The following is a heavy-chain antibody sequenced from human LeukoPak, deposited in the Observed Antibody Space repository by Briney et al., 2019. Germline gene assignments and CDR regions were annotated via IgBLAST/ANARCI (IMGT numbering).Heavy chain of an antibody. J-gene: IGHJ4*02. Sequence: SVKVSCKASGGTFSSYAISWVRQAPGQGLEWMGRIIPILGIANYAQKFQGRVTITADKSTSTAYMELSSLRSEDTAVYYCARIPESGWLGLGYWGQGTLVTVSS. CDR3: ARIPESGWLGLGY. D-gene: IGHD6-19*01. CDR2: IIPILGIA. V-gene: IGHV1-69*04. CDR1: GGTFSSYA.